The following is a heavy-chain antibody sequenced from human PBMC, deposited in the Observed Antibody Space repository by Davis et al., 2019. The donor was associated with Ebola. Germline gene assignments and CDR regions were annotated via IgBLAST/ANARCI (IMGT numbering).Heavy chain of an antibody. CDR3: ARERTSCDGDCLDY. CDR2: IGPSGRDI. Sequence: GESLKISCAASGFIFSSYVMTWVRQAPGGGLEWVSYIGPSGRDISYADSERCRFTISRDNDKNSLSLQMNSLRAEDTALYYCARERTSCDGDCLDYWGQGTLVTVSS. CDR1: GFIFSSYV. V-gene: IGHV3-48*03. J-gene: IGHJ4*02. D-gene: IGHD2-21*01.